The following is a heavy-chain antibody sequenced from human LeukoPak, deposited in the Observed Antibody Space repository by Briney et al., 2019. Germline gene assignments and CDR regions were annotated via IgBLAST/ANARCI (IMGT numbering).Heavy chain of an antibody. CDR3: ARVQYYSGPFDY. Sequence: ASVKVSCKASGYTFTGYYMHWVRQAPGQGLEWMGWINPNSGGTNYAQKFQGRVTMTRDTSISTAYMELSRLRSDDTAVYYCARVQYYSGPFDYWGQGTLVTVSS. J-gene: IGHJ4*02. V-gene: IGHV1-2*02. D-gene: IGHD3-10*01. CDR1: GYTFTGYY. CDR2: INPNSGGT.